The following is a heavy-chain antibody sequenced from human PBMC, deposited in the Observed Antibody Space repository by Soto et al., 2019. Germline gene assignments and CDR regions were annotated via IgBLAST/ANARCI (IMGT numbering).Heavy chain of an antibody. J-gene: IGHJ3*02. V-gene: IGHV3-30*18. CDR2: ISYDGTNK. D-gene: IGHD3-3*01. CDR1: GFTFKNHA. CDR3: AKGGRSYDHFWSGSIGSFDI. Sequence: QGQLVESGGDAVQPGRSLRLSCVGSGFTFKNHAMHWVRLAPGQGLEWVAYISYDGTNKAYGDSVQGRFTISRDNSKNTVILQRNSLGVEDRGGFHCAKGGRSYDHFWSGSIGSFDIWGRGTTVAVSS.